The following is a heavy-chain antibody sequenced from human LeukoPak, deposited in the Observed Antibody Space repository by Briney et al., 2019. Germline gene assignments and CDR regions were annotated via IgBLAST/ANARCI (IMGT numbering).Heavy chain of an antibody. CDR2: IRYDGSNK. CDR3: AKGNHMIVVVTPFDY. D-gene: IGHD3-22*01. J-gene: IGHJ4*02. V-gene: IGHV3-30*02. CDR1: GFTFSSYG. Sequence: GESLKISCAASGFTFSSYGMHWVRQAPGKGLEWVAFIRYDGSNKYYADSVKGRFTISRDNSKNTLYLQMNSLRAEDTAVYYCAKGNHMIVVVTPFDYWGQGTLVTVSS.